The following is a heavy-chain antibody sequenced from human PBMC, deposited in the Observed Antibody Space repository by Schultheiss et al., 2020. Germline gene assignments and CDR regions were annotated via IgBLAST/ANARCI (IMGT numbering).Heavy chain of an antibody. D-gene: IGHD2-15*01. V-gene: IGHV3-23*01. CDR3: AKDSARGYCSGGSCRTSYYYGMDV. CDR1: GFTFSSYA. J-gene: IGHJ6*02. CDR2: ISGSGGST. Sequence: GGSLRLSCAASGFTFSSYAMSWVRQAPGKGLEWVSAISGSGGSTYYADSVKGRFTISRDTSTNTLYLQMNSLRAEDTAVYYCAKDSARGYCSGGSCRTSYYYGMDVWGQGTTVNGYS.